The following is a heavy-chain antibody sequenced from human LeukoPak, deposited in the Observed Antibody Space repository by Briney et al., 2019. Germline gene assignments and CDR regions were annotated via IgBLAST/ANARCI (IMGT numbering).Heavy chain of an antibody. Sequence: GGSLRLSCAASGFTFVSYWMHWVRQAPGKGLVWVSRINGYGSGTDFADSVKGRFTISRDNAKNTLYLQMNSLRAEDTAVYYCARDAPGNTALDYWGQGTLVTVSS. CDR3: ARDAPGNTALDY. D-gene: IGHD5-18*01. J-gene: IGHJ4*02. CDR2: INGYGSGT. CDR1: GFTFVSYW. V-gene: IGHV3-74*01.